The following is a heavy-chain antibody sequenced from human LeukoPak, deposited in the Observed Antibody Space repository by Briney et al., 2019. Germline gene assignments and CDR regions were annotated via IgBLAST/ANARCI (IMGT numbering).Heavy chain of an antibody. J-gene: IGHJ4*02. CDR1: RFTFSSYA. CDR2: ISSSSSYI. Sequence: GGSLRLSCAASRFTFSSYAMNWVRQAPGKGLEWVSSISSSSSYIYYADSVKGRFTISRDNAKNSLYLQMNSLRAEDTAVYYCARDSPARRDGDYEDFDYWGQGTLVTVSS. CDR3: ARDSPARRDGDYEDFDY. D-gene: IGHD4-17*01. V-gene: IGHV3-21*01.